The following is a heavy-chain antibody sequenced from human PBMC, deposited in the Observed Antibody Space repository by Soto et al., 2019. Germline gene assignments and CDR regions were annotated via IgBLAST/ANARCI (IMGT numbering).Heavy chain of an antibody. CDR2: INPSDGST. D-gene: IGHD3-3*01. J-gene: IGHJ4*02. CDR3: ARDPNGAENFWSGYCDY. Sequence: ASVKVSCKASGYTFTSYYMHWVRQAPGQGLEWMGRINPSDGSTSYAQKLQGRVTMTTDTSTSTAYMELRSLRSEDTAVYYCARDPNGAENFWSGYCDYWGQGTLVTVSS. V-gene: IGHV1-46*01. CDR1: GYTFTSYY.